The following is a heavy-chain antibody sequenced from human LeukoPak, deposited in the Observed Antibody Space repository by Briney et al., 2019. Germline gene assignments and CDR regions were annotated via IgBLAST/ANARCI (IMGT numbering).Heavy chain of an antibody. CDR1: GFTFSTYA. V-gene: IGHV3-23*01. Sequence: PGGSLRLSCAASGFTFSTYAMSWVRQAPGKGLEWVSAISGSGGSTYYADSVKGRFTISRDNSKNTLYLQMNSLRAEDTAVYYCAKSSFAYGGNLNWFDPWGQGTLVTVSS. CDR3: AKSSFAYGGNLNWFDP. D-gene: IGHD4-23*01. J-gene: IGHJ5*02. CDR2: ISGSGGST.